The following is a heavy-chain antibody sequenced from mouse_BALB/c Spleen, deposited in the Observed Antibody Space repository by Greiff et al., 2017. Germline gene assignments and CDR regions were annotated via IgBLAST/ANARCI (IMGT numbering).Heavy chain of an antibody. CDR1: GYTFTSYW. V-gene: IGHV1S81*02. J-gene: IGHJ1*01. D-gene: IGHD2-1*01. CDR3: ARDGKEGYWYFDV. CDR2: INPSNGRT. Sequence: QVQLQQSGAELVKPGASVKLSCKASGYTFTSYWMHWVKQRPGQGLEWIGEINPSNGRTNYNEKFKSKATLTVDKSSSTAYMQLSSLTSEDSAVYYCARDGKEGYWYFDVWGAGTTVTVSS.